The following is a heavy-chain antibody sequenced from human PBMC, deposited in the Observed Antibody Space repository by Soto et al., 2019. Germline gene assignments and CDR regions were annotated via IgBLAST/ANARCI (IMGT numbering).Heavy chain of an antibody. CDR2: ISYDGSNK. J-gene: IGHJ4*02. V-gene: IGHV3-30*18. D-gene: IGHD3-22*01. CDR3: AKDLYYDSSLFDY. Sequence: GGSLRLSCAASGFTFSSYGMHWVRQAPGKGLEWVAVISYDGSNKYYADSVKGRFTISRDNSKNTLYLQMNSLRAEDTAVYYCAKDLYYDSSLFDYWGQGTLVTVSS. CDR1: GFTFSSYG.